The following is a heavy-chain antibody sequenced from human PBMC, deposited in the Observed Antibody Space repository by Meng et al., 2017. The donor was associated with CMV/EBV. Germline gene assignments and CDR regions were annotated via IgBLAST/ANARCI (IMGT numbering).Heavy chain of an antibody. CDR3: ASRITIFGVVTAYDP. D-gene: IGHD3-3*01. Sequence: QRQLAGPGRGTHPQSLSLACTCPCCSDRSSSYYWGWIRKPQGKGLEWIGSIYYSGSTYYNPSLKSRVTISVETSKNQFSLKLSSVTAADTAVYYCASRITIFGVVTAYDPWGQGTLVTVSS. V-gene: IGHV4-39*07. CDR2: IYYSGST. J-gene: IGHJ5*02. CDR1: CCSDRSSSYY.